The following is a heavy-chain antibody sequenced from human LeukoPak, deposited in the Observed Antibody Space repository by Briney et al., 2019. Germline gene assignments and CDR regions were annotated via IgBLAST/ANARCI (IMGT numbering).Heavy chain of an antibody. CDR1: GFTVSSNY. CDR2: ISSSSSYI. CDR3: ARDLGYYDSSGSDFDY. V-gene: IGHV3-21*01. D-gene: IGHD3-22*01. J-gene: IGHJ4*02. Sequence: GGSLRLSCAASGFTVSSNYMSWVRQAPGKGLEWVSSISSSSSYIYYADSVKGRFTISRDNAKNSLYLQMNSLRAEDTAVYYCARDLGYYDSSGSDFDYWGQGTLVTVSS.